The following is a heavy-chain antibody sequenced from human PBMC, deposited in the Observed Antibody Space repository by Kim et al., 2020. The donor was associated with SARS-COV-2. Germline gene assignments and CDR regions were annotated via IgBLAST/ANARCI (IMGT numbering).Heavy chain of an antibody. D-gene: IGHD3-22*01. CDR2: INGGNGYT. Sequence: ASVKVSCKASGYTFYTYAMHWVRQAPGQRLEWMGWINGGNGYTEYSQKFQGRVTITRDTSAQTAYIELTSLRSEDTALYYCARDHRNDTGYYSFDYWGQGTLVTVSS. J-gene: IGHJ4*02. CDR1: GYTFYTYA. V-gene: IGHV1-3*01. CDR3: ARDHRNDTGYYSFDY.